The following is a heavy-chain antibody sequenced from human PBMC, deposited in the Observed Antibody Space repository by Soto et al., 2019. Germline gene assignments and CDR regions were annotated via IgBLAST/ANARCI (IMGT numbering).Heavy chain of an antibody. J-gene: IGHJ5*02. D-gene: IGHD3-22*01. Sequence: ASVKVSCKSSGYTFTGYYMHWVRQAPGQGLEWMGWINPNSGGTNYAQKFQGRVTMTRDTSISTAYMELSRLRSDDTAVYYCARERYLNYYDSGRQNWFDPWGQGTLVTVSS. V-gene: IGHV1-2*02. CDR3: ARERYLNYYDSGRQNWFDP. CDR1: GYTFTGYY. CDR2: INPNSGGT.